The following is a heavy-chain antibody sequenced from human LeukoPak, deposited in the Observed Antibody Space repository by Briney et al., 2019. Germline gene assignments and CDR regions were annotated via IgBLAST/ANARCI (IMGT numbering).Heavy chain of an antibody. V-gene: IGHV4-59*01. D-gene: IGHD6-19*01. J-gene: IGHJ4*02. Sequence: KPSETLSLTCTVSGDSIRSYYWSWIRQPPGKGLEWLGYIYYSGSTNYNPSLKSRVTISLDTSKNQFSLKLNSVTAADTAVYYCATNYAVAGPYYFDYWGQGTLITVSS. CDR1: GDSIRSYY. CDR2: IYYSGST. CDR3: ATNYAVAGPYYFDY.